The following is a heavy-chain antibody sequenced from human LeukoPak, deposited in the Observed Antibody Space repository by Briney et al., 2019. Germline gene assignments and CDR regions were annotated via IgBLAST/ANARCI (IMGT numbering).Heavy chain of an antibody. V-gene: IGHV4-4*07. Sequence: SETLSLTCTVSGGSISSYYWSWIRQPAGKGLEWIGRIYTSGSTNYNPSPKSRVTMPVDTSKNQFSLKLSSVTAADTAVYYCARGASDDSGPEVDPWGQGTLVTVSS. CDR2: IYTSGST. CDR3: ARGASDDSGPEVDP. CDR1: GGSISSYY. J-gene: IGHJ5*02. D-gene: IGHD3-22*01.